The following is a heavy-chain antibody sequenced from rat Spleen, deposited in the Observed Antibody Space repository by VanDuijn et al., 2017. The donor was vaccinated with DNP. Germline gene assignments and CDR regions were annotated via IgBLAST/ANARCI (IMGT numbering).Heavy chain of an antibody. CDR1: GYSITSSY. CDR3: ARAVRATSYYAMDA. V-gene: IGHV3-1*01. J-gene: IGHJ4*01. CDR2: INHSGYT. Sequence: EVQLQESGPGLVKPSQSLSLTCSVTGYSITSSYRWNWIRKFPGNKMEWIGYINHSGYTGYNPSLKSRISITRDTSKNQFFLQLRSVTTEDTATYYCARAVRATSYYAMDAWGQGTSVTVSS. D-gene: IGHD1-3*01.